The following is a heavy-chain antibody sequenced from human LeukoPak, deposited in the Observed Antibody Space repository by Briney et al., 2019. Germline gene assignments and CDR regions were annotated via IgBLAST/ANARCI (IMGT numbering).Heavy chain of an antibody. CDR3: ARDRGGEGTLDF. Sequence: SETLSLTCAVYGGSFSGYYWSWIRQPPGKGLEWIGEINHSGSTNYNPSRKGRVTISVDTSKNQFSLKLSSVTAADTAVYYCARDRGGEGTLDFWGQGTLVTVSS. V-gene: IGHV4-34*01. CDR1: GGSFSGYY. CDR2: INHSGST. J-gene: IGHJ4*02.